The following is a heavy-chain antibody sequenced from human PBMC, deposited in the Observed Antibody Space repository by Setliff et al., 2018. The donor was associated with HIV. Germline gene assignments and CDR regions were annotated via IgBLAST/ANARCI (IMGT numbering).Heavy chain of an antibody. CDR3: ARGMVVAAGWYFDL. Sequence: SETLSLTCAVYGGSLSDHYWSWIRQPPGKGLEWIGEINHSGSTNYNPSLRSRVSISVDTSKNQFSLRLSSVTAADTAVYYCARGMVVAAGWYFDLWGRGTLVTVSS. J-gene: IGHJ2*01. V-gene: IGHV4-34*01. CDR2: INHSGST. CDR1: GGSLSDHY. D-gene: IGHD2-15*01.